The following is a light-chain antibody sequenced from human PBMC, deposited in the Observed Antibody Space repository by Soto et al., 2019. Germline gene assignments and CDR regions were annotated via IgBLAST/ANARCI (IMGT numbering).Light chain of an antibody. CDR2: SDN. CDR3: AAWDESPNVPV. V-gene: IGLV1-44*01. J-gene: IGLJ3*02. Sequence: QSVLTQPPSASGTPGQRVTISCSGINSNIGRNTVNWYQRFPGAAPNLLIHSDNERPSGVPDRFSGSRSGTSASLAISGLQSEDEADYYCAAWDESPNVPVFGGGTKLTVL. CDR1: NSNIGRNT.